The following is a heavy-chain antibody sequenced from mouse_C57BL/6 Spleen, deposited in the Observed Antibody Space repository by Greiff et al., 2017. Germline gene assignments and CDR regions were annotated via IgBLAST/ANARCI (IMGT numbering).Heavy chain of an antibody. CDR3: ALYYDYDAFDY. CDR1: GYAFSSSW. D-gene: IGHD2-4*01. V-gene: IGHV1-82*01. CDR2: IYPGDGDT. J-gene: IGHJ2*01. Sequence: VQLQESGPELVKPGASVKISCKASGYAFSSSWMNWVKQRPGKGLEWIGRIYPGDGDTNYNGKFKGKATLTADKSSSTAYMQLSSLTSEDSAVYFCALYYDYDAFDYWGQGTTLTVSS.